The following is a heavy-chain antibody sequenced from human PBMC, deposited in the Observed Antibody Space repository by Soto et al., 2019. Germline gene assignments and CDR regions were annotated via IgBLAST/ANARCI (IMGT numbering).Heavy chain of an antibody. Sequence: KPSETLSLTCDVSCGSIDNSHSFWGWIRQPPWKGLEFIGRVYYSGGGYYNPSLKSRVTVSVDTSKNKLSLRVNSVTAADTALYYCLRVAEAATRHPEFDSWGQGIMVTVSS. D-gene: IGHD2-15*01. J-gene: IGHJ4*02. CDR3: LRVAEAATRHPEFDS. CDR2: VYYSGGG. V-gene: IGHV4-39*01. CDR1: CGSIDNSHSF.